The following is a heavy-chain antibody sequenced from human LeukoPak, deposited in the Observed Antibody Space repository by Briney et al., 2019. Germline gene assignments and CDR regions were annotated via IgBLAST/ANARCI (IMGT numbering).Heavy chain of an antibody. CDR1: GGSISSYY. D-gene: IGHD2-15*01. Sequence: PSETLSLTCTVSGGSISSYYWSWIRQPAGKGLEWIGRIYTSGSTNYNPSLKSRVTISVDTSKNQFSLKLSSVTAADTAVYYCARDRYCSGGSCYLDAFDIWGQGTMVTVSS. J-gene: IGHJ3*02. V-gene: IGHV4-4*07. CDR2: IYTSGST. CDR3: ARDRYCSGGSCYLDAFDI.